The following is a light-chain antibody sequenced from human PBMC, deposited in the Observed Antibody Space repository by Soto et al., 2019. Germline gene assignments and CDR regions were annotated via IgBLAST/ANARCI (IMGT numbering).Light chain of an antibody. V-gene: IGKV3-15*01. CDR3: LQHYSWPWT. J-gene: IGKJ1*01. Sequence: EIVMTQSPGTVSVFPGETVTFSCRASQSVSGYLDWFHQKPGQAPRLVLLRIFTRAIGVPARFSGSGSETEYTLTISGLQSEDSGVYYCLQHYSWPWTFGQGTKVEIK. CDR2: RIF. CDR1: QSVSGY.